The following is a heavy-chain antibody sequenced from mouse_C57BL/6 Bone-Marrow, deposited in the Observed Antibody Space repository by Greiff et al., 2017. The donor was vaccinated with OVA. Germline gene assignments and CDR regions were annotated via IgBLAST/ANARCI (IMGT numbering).Heavy chain of an antibody. CDR1: GFTFSDYY. V-gene: IGHV5-12*01. CDR3: ARRDLLLLYAMDY. Sequence: EVKVVESGGGLVQPGGSLKLSCAASGFTFSDYYMYWVRQTPEKRLEWVAYISNGGGSTYYPDTVKGRFTISRDNAKNTLYLQMSRLKSEDTAMYYCARRDLLLLYAMDYWGQVTSVTVSS. J-gene: IGHJ4*01. CDR2: ISNGGGST. D-gene: IGHD1-1*01.